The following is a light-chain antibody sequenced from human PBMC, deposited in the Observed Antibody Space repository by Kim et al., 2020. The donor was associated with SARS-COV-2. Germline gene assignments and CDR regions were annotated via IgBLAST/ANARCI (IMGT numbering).Light chain of an antibody. CDR2: KDN. CDR1: RLPENK. V-gene: IGLV3-25*03. Sequence: PEQRARITDTGDRLPENKTYWYQQKSCQAPILVIYKDNERPSGIPVRFSGSSSGTTVTLTISGVQAEDDADYYCQSADGSGTYVFGTGTKVTVL. J-gene: IGLJ1*01. CDR3: QSADGSGTYV.